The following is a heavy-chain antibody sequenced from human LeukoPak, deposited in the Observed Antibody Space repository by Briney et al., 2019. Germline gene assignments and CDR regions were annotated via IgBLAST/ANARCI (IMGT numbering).Heavy chain of an antibody. CDR1: GGSLSTHY. D-gene: IGHD3-22*01. J-gene: IGHJ4*02. Sequence: PSETLSLTCVVSGGSLSTHYWSWIRQSPGRGLEWIGYISDSGSTNYNPSLKSRVTISVDTSKNQFSLMLSSVTAADTAVYYCARGYDSSAYYPFNYWGQGTLVTVSS. CDR2: ISDSGST. CDR3: ARGYDSSAYYPFNY. V-gene: IGHV4-59*11.